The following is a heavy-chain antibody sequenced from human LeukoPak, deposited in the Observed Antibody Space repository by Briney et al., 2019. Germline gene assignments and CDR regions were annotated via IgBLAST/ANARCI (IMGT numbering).Heavy chain of an antibody. J-gene: IGHJ6*02. V-gene: IGHV1-8*01. CDR3: ARAYCGGDCYSGLEPDYGMDV. D-gene: IGHD2-21*02. CDR1: GYTFTSYD. Sequence: GASVKVSCKASGYTFTSYDINWVRQATGQGLEWMGWMNPNSGNTGYAQKFQGRVTMTRNTSISTAYMELSSLRSEDTAVYYCARAYCGGDCYSGLEPDYGMDVWGQGTTVIVSS. CDR2: MNPNSGNT.